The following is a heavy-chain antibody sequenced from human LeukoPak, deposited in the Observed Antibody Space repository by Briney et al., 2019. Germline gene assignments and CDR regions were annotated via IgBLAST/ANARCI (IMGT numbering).Heavy chain of an antibody. CDR2: IYYSGST. CDR1: GGSISSYY. V-gene: IGHV4-59*01. D-gene: IGHD6-19*01. CDR3: ARMSKAIAVAGTIDY. J-gene: IGHJ4*02. Sequence: SETLSLTCTVSGGSISSYYWSWIRQPPGKGLEWIGYIYYSGSTNYNPSPKSRVTISVDTSKNQFSLKLSPVTAADTAVYYCARMSKAIAVAGTIDYWGQGTLVTVSS.